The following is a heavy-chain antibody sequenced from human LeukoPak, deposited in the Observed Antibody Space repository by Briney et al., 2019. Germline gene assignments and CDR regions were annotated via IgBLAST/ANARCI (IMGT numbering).Heavy chain of an antibody. Sequence: SETLSLTCTVSGYSISSGYYWGWIRQPPGKGLEWIGSIYHSGSTYYNPSLKSRVTISVDTSKNQFSLKLSSVTAADTAVYYCARTPYSSSRYYFDYWGQGTLVTVSS. J-gene: IGHJ4*02. CDR2: IYHSGST. CDR3: ARTPYSSSRYYFDY. D-gene: IGHD6-13*01. CDR1: GYSISSGYY. V-gene: IGHV4-38-2*02.